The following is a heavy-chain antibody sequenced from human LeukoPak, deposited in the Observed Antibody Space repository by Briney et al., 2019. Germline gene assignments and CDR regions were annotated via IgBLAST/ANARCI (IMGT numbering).Heavy chain of an antibody. V-gene: IGHV4-59*01. Sequence: KASETLSLTCTVSGGSISSYYWSWIRQPPGKGLEWIGYIYYSGSINYNPSLKSRVTISVDTSKNQFSLKLSSVTAADTAVYYCARAGRLRFGEFDAFDIWGQGTMVTVSS. CDR3: ARAGRLRFGEFDAFDI. J-gene: IGHJ3*02. CDR1: GGSISSYY. D-gene: IGHD3-10*01. CDR2: IYYSGSI.